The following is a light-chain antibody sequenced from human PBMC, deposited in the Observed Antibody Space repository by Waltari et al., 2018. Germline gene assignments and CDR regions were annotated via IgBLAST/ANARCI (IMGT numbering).Light chain of an antibody. CDR3: QVWDSDAGQPL. CDR2: YDD. V-gene: IGLV3-21*01. CDR1: NMEKKS. J-gene: IGLJ2*01. Sequence: SYFVTQSPSVSVTPGQTASVSWGGYNMEKKSVHWYQQKPGQAPMLVIPYDDDRPPGIPQRFSGSNSGNAAILTISRVEAGDEADYYCQVWDSDAGQPLFGGGTKLTV.